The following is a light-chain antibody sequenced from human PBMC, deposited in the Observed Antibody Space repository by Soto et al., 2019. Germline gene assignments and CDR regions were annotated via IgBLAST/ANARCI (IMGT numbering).Light chain of an antibody. CDR2: DAF. CDR1: QSISSW. CDR3: QQYNSYSPLT. V-gene: IGKV1-5*01. Sequence: DIQMTQSPSTLSGSVGYRVTITCRASQSISSWLAWYQQKPGKAPKLLIFDAFSLESGVPSRFSGSRSGTEFTLTISSLQPDDYATYYCQQYNSYSPLTFGGGTKVDIK. J-gene: IGKJ4*01.